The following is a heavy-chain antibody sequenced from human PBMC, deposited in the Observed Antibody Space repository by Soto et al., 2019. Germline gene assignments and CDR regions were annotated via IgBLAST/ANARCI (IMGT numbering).Heavy chain of an antibody. D-gene: IGHD3-10*01. CDR2: IYHSGST. CDR1: GGSISSGGYS. J-gene: IGHJ5*02. Sequence: SETLSLTCAVSGGSISSGGYSWSWIRQPPGKGLEWIGYIYHSGSTYYNPSLKSRVTISVDRSKNQFSLKLSSVTAADTAVYYCVSAGYGLGYNWFDPWGQGTLVTVSS. CDR3: VSAGYGLGYNWFDP. V-gene: IGHV4-30-2*01.